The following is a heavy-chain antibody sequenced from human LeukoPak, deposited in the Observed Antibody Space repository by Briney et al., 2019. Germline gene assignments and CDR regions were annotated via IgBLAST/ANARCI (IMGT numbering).Heavy chain of an antibody. CDR1: GYTFTTQG. CDR2: INPYDGYT. CDR3: ARSGDSKWFDP. V-gene: IGHV1-18*01. J-gene: IGHJ5*02. D-gene: IGHD3-22*01. Sequence: GASVKVSCKASGYTFTTQGIAWVRQAPGQGLEWMGWINPYDGYTSYAQRLQARVTMTTDTSTNTAYMELRSLRSDDTAVYYCARSGDSKWFDPWGQGTLVTVSS.